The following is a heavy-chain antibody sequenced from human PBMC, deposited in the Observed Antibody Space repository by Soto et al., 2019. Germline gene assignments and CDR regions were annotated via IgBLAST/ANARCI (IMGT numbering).Heavy chain of an antibody. J-gene: IGHJ5*02. CDR2: IYHSGST. D-gene: IGHD2-2*01. CDR3: ARVPDL. CDR1: GDSISSGGYS. V-gene: IGHV4-30-2*01. Sequence: SETLSLICAVSGDSISSGGYSWSWIRQPPGKGLEWIGYIYHSGSTYYNPSLKSRVTISVDRSKNQFSLKLSPVTAADTAVYYCARVPDLWGQGTLVTVSS.